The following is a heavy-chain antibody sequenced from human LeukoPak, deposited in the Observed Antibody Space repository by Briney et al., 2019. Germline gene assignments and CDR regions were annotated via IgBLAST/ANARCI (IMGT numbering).Heavy chain of an antibody. Sequence: PGGYLRISCAASGFTGSRTYMSWVRQATGKGLKWVSVIYSGGSTYYADSVKGRFTISRDNSKNTLYLQMNSLRAEDTAVYYCAKGIAVADSYYFDYWGQGTLVTVSS. CDR2: IYSGGST. D-gene: IGHD6-19*01. V-gene: IGHV3-53*01. J-gene: IGHJ4*02. CDR3: AKGIAVADSYYFDY. CDR1: GFTGSRTY.